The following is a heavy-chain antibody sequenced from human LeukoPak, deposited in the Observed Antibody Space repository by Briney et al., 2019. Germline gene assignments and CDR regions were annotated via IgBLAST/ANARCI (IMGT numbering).Heavy chain of an antibody. J-gene: IGHJ6*03. V-gene: IGHV4-59*12. CDR1: GGSISSYY. CDR2: IYHSGST. Sequence: SETLSLTCTVSGGSISSYYWSWIRQPPGKGLEWIGYIYHSGSTYYNPSLKSRVTISVDRSKNQFSLKLSSVTAADTAVYYCARDENYGYYMDVWGKGTTVTVSS. CDR3: ARDENYGYYMDV.